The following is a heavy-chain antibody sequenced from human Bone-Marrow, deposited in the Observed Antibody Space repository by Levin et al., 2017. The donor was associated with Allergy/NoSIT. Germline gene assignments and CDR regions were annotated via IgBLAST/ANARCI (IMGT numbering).Heavy chain of an antibody. J-gene: IGHJ6*03. CDR2: IIPIFGPP. CDR1: GGTFSSHG. Sequence: SVKVSCKASGGTFSSHGIAWVRQAPGQGLEWMGGIIPIFGPPNYAQKFQGRVTISADESTNTAYMELSSLRFDDTAVFYCARLTGDCSGGACLSRYFYYYMDVWGKGTTVTVSS. D-gene: IGHD2-15*01. V-gene: IGHV1-69*13. CDR3: ARLTGDCSGGACLSRYFYYYMDV.